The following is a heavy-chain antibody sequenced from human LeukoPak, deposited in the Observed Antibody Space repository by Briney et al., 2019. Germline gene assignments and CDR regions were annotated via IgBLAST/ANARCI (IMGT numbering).Heavy chain of an antibody. Sequence: GGSLRLSCAASGFTFSSYWMSWVRQAPGKGLEWVANIKQDGSEKYYVDSVKGRFTISRDNAKNSLYLQMNSLRAEDTAVYYCARDHRLFDFDYWGQGTLVTVSP. J-gene: IGHJ4*02. CDR3: ARDHRLFDFDY. CDR2: IKQDGSEK. D-gene: IGHD2-21*01. CDR1: GFTFSSYW. V-gene: IGHV3-7*03.